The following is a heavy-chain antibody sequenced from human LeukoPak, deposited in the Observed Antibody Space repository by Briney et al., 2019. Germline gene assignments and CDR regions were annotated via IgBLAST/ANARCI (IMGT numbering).Heavy chain of an antibody. CDR2: FTGSGDAT. CDR3: AKVYASGWSYFDY. CDR1: GFAFRSYA. V-gene: IGHV3-23*01. D-gene: IGHD6-19*01. J-gene: IGHJ4*02. Sequence: GGSLRLSCAASGFAFRSYAMGWVRQAPGKGLEWVSGFTGSGDATDYADSVKGRFTISRDNSKNTLSLQMNNLRAEDTAVYYCAKVYASGWSYFDYWGQGTLVTVSS.